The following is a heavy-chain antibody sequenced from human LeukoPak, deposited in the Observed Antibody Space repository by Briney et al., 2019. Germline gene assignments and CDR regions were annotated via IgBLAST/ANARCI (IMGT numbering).Heavy chain of an antibody. V-gene: IGHV1-69*05. D-gene: IGHD3-10*01. CDR1: GGTFSSYA. Sequence: ASVKVSCKASGGTFSSYAISWVRQPPGQGLEWMGGIIPIFGTANYAQKFQGRVTITIDESRSTDSMALSSLRSEDTAVYYCASSTSDYYGSSLRFDFWGQGTLVTVSS. CDR2: IIPIFGTA. CDR3: ASSTSDYYGSSLRFDF. J-gene: IGHJ4*02.